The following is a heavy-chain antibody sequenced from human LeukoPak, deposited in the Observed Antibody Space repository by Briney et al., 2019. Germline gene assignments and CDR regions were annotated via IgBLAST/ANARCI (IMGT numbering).Heavy chain of an antibody. Sequence: SETLSLTCTVSGDSINNYYWSWIRQPSGRGLEWIGHIYHSGSSNYNPSLKSRVTISIDTSKNQLSLKLGSVTAADTAMYYCARYKDGGYVSFDYWGQGTQVTVSS. D-gene: IGHD5-12*01. CDR3: ARYKDGGYVSFDY. J-gene: IGHJ4*02. V-gene: IGHV4-59*13. CDR2: IYHSGSS. CDR1: GDSINNYY.